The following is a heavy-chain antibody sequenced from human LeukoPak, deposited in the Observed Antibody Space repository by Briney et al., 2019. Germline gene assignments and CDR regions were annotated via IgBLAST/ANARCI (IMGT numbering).Heavy chain of an antibody. V-gene: IGHV3-48*01. D-gene: IGHD3-16*01. CDR3: ARRSEFGVLYYMDV. CDR2: ISGSSGTI. Sequence: GGSLRLSCAASGFTFSTYSMNWVRQAPGKGLDWVSYISGSSGTICYADSVKGRFTISRDNAKSSLYLQMNSLRAEDTAVYYCARRSEFGVLYYMDVWGKGTTVTVSS. CDR1: GFTFSTYS. J-gene: IGHJ6*03.